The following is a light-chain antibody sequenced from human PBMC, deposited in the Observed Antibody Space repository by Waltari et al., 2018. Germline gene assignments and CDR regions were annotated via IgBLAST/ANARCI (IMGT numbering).Light chain of an antibody. CDR2: AAS. V-gene: IGKV1-39*01. J-gene: IGKJ4*01. CDR1: QSISSY. Sequence: DIQTTQSPSSLSASVGDRVTITCRASQSISSYLNWYQQKPGKAPKLLIYAASSLPSGVPSRFSGSGSGTDFTLTISSLQPEDFATYYCQQSYSTLFTFGGGTKVEIK. CDR3: QQSYSTLFT.